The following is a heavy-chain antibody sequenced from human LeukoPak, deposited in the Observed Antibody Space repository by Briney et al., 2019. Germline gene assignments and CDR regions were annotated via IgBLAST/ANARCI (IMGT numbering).Heavy chain of an antibody. J-gene: IGHJ4*02. CDR2: IYHSGST. CDR3: ARYRRDYCGGDCGPYFDY. CDR1: GYSISSGYY. Sequence: PSETLSLTCTVSGYSISSGYYWGWIRQPPGKGLEWIGSIYHSGSTYYNPSLKSRVTISVDTSKNQFSLKLSSVTAADTAVYYCARYRRDYCGGDCGPYFDYWGQGTLVTVSS. D-gene: IGHD2-21*02. V-gene: IGHV4-38-2*02.